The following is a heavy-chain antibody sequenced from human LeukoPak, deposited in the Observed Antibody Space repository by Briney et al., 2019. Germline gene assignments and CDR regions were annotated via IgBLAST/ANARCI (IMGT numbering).Heavy chain of an antibody. CDR1: GYNFPRYW. CDR3: ARRTVAATDAFDI. V-gene: IGHV5-51*01. D-gene: IGHD2-15*01. Sequence: GESLKISCKGSGYNFPRYWIGWVRQMPGKGLEWMGIRYPGDSDTRYSPSFQGQVTMSDDKSISTAFLQWSSLKASDTAMYYCARRTVAATDAFDIWGQGTMVTVSP. CDR2: RYPGDSDT. J-gene: IGHJ3*02.